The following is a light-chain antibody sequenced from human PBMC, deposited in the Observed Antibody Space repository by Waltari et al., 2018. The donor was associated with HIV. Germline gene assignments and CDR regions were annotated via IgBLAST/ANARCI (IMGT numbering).Light chain of an antibody. V-gene: IGKV1-12*01. CDR3: QQTNSFPFT. CDR1: QGILTW. CDR2: GAS. J-gene: IGKJ5*01. Sequence: DIQMTQSPSSVSDSLGHRVTLTCRATQGILTWLAWYQQKSGKAPRLLISGASNLEPGVPSRFSGSGSGTSFSLTITSLQAEDFAIYYCQQTNSFPFTFGQGTRLQMK.